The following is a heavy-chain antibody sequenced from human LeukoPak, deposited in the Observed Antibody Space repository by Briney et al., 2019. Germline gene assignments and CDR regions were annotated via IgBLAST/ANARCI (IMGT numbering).Heavy chain of an antibody. Sequence: PSETLSLTCTVSGGSISSYYWSWIRQPPGKGLEWIGYVYYSGSTNYNPSLKSRVTISVDTSKNQFSLKLSSVTAADTAVYYCARGGQNYDFWSGYGDWFDPWGQGTLVTVSS. CDR2: VYYSGST. CDR3: ARGGQNYDFWSGYGDWFDP. D-gene: IGHD3-3*01. CDR1: GGSISSYY. J-gene: IGHJ5*02. V-gene: IGHV4-59*01.